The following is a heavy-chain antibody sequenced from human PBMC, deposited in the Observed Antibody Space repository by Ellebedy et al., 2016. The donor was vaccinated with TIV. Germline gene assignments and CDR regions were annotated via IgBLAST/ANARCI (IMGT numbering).Heavy chain of an antibody. Sequence: MPSETLSLTCTVSGGSISSYYWSWIRQPPGKTLEWIGYIYSSGSTNYNPSLKSRLTMSVDTSKNQFSLKLSAVTAADTAVYYCARGGTSGWFYFDYWGQGTMVTVSS. CDR2: IYSSGST. CDR3: ARGGTSGWFYFDY. D-gene: IGHD6-19*01. V-gene: IGHV4-59*01. J-gene: IGHJ4*02. CDR1: GGSISSYY.